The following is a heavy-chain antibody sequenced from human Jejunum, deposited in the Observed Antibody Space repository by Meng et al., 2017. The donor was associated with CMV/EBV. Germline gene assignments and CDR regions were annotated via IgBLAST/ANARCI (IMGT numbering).Heavy chain of an antibody. Sequence: CAASGFTFSTYDMHWVRQATGKGLEWVSGIGTVGDTYYPDSVKGRFTISREHAKNSLYLQMNSLRAGDTAVYYCARDGGLGAFDIWGQGTMVTVSS. CDR3: ARDGGLGAFDI. J-gene: IGHJ3*02. CDR1: GFTFSTYD. V-gene: IGHV3-13*01. CDR2: IGTVGDT. D-gene: IGHD3-16*01.